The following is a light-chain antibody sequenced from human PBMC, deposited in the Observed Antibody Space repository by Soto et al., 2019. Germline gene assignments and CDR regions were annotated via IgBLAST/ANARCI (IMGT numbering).Light chain of an antibody. CDR3: CSYGGSFPYV. Sequence: QSVPTQPPSVSGSPGQSVTISCTGASSDVGGYDYVSWYQQHLGKAPKLLIYDVTKRPSGVPDRFSGSKSGNTASLTISGLQAEDEADFFCCSYGGSFPYVFGTGTKVTVL. CDR2: DVT. V-gene: IGLV2-11*01. J-gene: IGLJ1*01. CDR1: SSDVGGYDY.